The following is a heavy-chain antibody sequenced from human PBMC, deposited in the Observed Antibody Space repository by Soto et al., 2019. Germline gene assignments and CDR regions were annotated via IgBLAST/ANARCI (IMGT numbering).Heavy chain of an antibody. Sequence: GGSMRLSCAAAGFTFSSYGMHWVRKAPGKGLEWVAVISYDGSNKYYADSVKGRFTISRDNSKNTLYLQMNSLRAEDTAVYYCAKGLVATTGPFDYWGQGTLVTVSS. D-gene: IGHD5-12*01. CDR3: AKGLVATTGPFDY. J-gene: IGHJ4*02. V-gene: IGHV3-30*18. CDR1: GFTFSSYG. CDR2: ISYDGSNK.